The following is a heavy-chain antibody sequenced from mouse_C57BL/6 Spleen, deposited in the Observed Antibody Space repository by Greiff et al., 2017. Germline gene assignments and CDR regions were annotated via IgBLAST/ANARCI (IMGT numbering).Heavy chain of an antibody. J-gene: IGHJ3*01. Sequence: QVQLQQSGPGLVQPSQSLSITCTASGFSLTSYGVHWVRQSPGKGLEWLGVIWSGGSTDYNAAFISRLSISKDNSKSQVFFKMNSLQADDTAIYYCARNYDYDDGVFAYWGQGTLVTVSA. CDR2: IWSGGST. CDR3: ARNYDYDDGVFAY. V-gene: IGHV2-2*01. D-gene: IGHD2-4*01. CDR1: GFSLTSYG.